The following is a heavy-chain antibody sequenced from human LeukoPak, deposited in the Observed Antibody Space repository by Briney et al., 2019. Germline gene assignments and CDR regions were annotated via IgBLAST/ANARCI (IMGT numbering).Heavy chain of an antibody. CDR2: INSNGGSA. Sequence: GGSLRLSRAASGFTFDDYGMSWVRQAPGKGLEWVSGINSNGGSAGYADSVKGRFSISRDNAKNSLFLQMNSLRAEDTALYYCARAGFSGSGSYSGVYYYYMDVWGKGTTVTVSS. CDR3: ARAGFSGSGSYSGVYYYYMDV. V-gene: IGHV3-20*04. CDR1: GFTFDDYG. D-gene: IGHD3-10*01. J-gene: IGHJ6*03.